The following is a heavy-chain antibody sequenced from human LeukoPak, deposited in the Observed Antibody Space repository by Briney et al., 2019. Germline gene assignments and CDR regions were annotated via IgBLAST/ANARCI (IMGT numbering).Heavy chain of an antibody. CDR2: IYYSGRT. J-gene: IGHJ2*01. CDR1: VGSISSDSYY. Sequence: SETLSLTCTVSVGSISSDSYYWGWIRQPPGKELEWIGSIYYSGRTYYNPSLNSRVTIHVYTSKKHFTLKLRSVTASDTSVYYCARHGLWFGELFYWYFDLWGRGSLVTVSS. D-gene: IGHD3-10*01. V-gene: IGHV4-39*01. CDR3: ARHGLWFGELFYWYFDL.